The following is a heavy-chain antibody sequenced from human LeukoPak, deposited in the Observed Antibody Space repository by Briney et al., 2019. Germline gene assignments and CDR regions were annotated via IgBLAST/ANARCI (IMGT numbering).Heavy chain of an antibody. CDR1: GGSFNHNY. CDR2: INHGGST. V-gene: IGHV4-34*01. J-gene: IGHJ4*02. CDR3: ARGARTADFDY. Sequence: SETLPLTCDVYGGSFNHNYWSWIRQPPGKGLEWIGEINHGGSTNYNPSLKSRVTISVDMSRNQFSLKLRSVTAADTAVYYCARGARTADFDYWGQGTLVTVS. D-gene: IGHD1-1*01.